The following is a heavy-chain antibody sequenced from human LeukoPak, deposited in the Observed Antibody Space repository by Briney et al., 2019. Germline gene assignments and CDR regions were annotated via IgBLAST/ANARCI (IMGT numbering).Heavy chain of an antibody. CDR3: AELGITMIGGV. D-gene: IGHD3-10*02. J-gene: IGHJ6*04. Sequence: PGGSLRLSCAASGFTFSSYEMNWLRQAPGKGLEWVSYISSSGSTIYYVDSVKGRFTISRDNAKNSLYLQMNSLRAEDTAVYYCAELGITMIGGVWGKGTTVTVSS. CDR1: GFTFSSYE. CDR2: ISSSGSTI. V-gene: IGHV3-48*03.